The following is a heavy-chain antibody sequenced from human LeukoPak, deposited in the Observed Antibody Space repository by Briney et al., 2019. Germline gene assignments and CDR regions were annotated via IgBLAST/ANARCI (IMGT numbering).Heavy chain of an antibody. J-gene: IGHJ6*02. CDR2: MNPNSGNT. Sequence: ASVKVSCKASGYTFTSYDINWVRQATGQGLEWMGRMNPNSGNTGYAQKFQGRVTMTRNTSISTAYMELSSLRSEDTAVYYCARVRYSSGWYYYYYYGMDVWGQGTTVTVSS. V-gene: IGHV1-8*01. CDR1: GYTFTSYD. CDR3: ARVRYSSGWYYYYYYGMDV. D-gene: IGHD6-19*01.